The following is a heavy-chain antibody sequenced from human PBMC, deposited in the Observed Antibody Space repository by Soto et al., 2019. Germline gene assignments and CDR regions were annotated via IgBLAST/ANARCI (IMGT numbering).Heavy chain of an antibody. D-gene: IGHD3-10*01. J-gene: IGHJ4*02. CDR2: INHSGTV. CDR3: ARAGAALVRGSIGGFDY. Sequence: QVHLQQWAEGLLKPSETLSLTCAAIGGAFIGYSWTWSAQSPGKGLQWIGEINHSGTVDYNPSLKSRVTFSIDTSKKQFSLTLTSVTAADTAVYYCARAGAALVRGSIGGFDYWGQGTLVTVSS. CDR1: GGAFIGYS. V-gene: IGHV4-34*01.